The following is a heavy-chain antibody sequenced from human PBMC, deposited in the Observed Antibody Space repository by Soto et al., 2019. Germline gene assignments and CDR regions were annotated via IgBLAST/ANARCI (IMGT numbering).Heavy chain of an antibody. V-gene: IGHV3-53*01. J-gene: IGHJ3*02. CDR3: ARGGGSNAFHI. CDR2: TYGGGST. Sequence: GGSVRLSCAASGFAVTSNYMTWVRQAPGEGLEWVSVTYGGGSTYYADSVKGRFTISRDIFKNTVYFQMNSLSAEDTAVYYCARGGGSNAFHIWGQGTMVTVSS. CDR1: GFAVTSNY. D-gene: IGHD2-15*01.